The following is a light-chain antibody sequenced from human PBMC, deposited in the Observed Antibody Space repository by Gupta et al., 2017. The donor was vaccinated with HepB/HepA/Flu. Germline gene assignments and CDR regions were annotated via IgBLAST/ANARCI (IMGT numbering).Light chain of an antibody. J-gene: IGKJ2*04. V-gene: IGKV1-39*01. CDR1: QSISRY. CDR3: QQNYSTPRS. Sequence: DIQMTQSPSSLSASVGDRVTITCRASQSISRYFNWYEQKPGKAPKLLIYAASSLQSGVPSRFSGSGSGTDVTLTIISLQPEDYVTYYCQQNYSTPRSFGQGTKLEIK. CDR2: AAS.